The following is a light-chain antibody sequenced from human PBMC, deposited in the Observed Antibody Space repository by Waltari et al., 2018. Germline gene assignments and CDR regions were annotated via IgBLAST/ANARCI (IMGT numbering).Light chain of an antibody. J-gene: IGLJ1*01. CDR3: SSYAHNNHFV. Sequence: QSVLTQPPSATGSPGQSVTISCTGTNSDVGAYNYVSWYQQHPGKVPKLLIYEVTKRPEGVPDRFSGSKAGNTASLTVSGLQADDEADYYCSSYAHNNHFVFGTGTKVTVL. CDR2: EVT. CDR1: NSDVGAYNY. V-gene: IGLV2-8*01.